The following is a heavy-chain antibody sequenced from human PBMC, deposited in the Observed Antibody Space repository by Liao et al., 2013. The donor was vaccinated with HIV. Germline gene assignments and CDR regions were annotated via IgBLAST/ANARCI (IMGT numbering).Heavy chain of an antibody. CDR3: ARAVDTAMVYYFDY. V-gene: IGHV4-59*12. CDR2: IYYSGST. J-gene: IGHJ4*02. CDR1: GGSISSYY. D-gene: IGHD5-18*01. Sequence: QVQLQESGPGLVKPSETLSLTCTVSGGSISSYYWSWIRQPPGKGLEWIGYIYYSGSTYYNPSLKSRVTISVDTSKNQFSLKLSSVTAADTAVYYCARAVDTAMVYYFDYWGQGTLVTVSS.